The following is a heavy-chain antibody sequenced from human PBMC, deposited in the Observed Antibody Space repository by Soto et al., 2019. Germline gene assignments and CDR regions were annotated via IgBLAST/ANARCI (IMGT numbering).Heavy chain of an antibody. J-gene: IGHJ4*02. V-gene: IGHV3-21*01. Sequence: GGSLRLSCAASGFNFSSYSMKWVRQAPGKGLEWVSSISSSSSYIYYADSVKGRFTISRDNAKNSLYLQMNSLRAEDTAVYYCARESSLIRPYYYGSGSYFTFDYWGQGTLVTFSS. D-gene: IGHD3-10*01. CDR3: ARESSLIRPYYYGSGSYFTFDY. CDR1: GFNFSSYS. CDR2: ISSSSSYI.